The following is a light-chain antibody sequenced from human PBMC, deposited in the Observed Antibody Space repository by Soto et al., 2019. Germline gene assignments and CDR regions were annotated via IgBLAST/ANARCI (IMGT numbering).Light chain of an antibody. Sequence: DIQMTQSPSTLSASVGDRVTITCRASQSISSWLAWYQQKPGKAPKLLVYDASSLESGVPSRFSGSGSATEFTLTISGLQPEDFATYYGQQYKSYSPYTFGQGTKLEI. CDR1: QSISSW. CDR2: DAS. V-gene: IGKV1-5*01. CDR3: QQYKSYSPYT. J-gene: IGKJ2*01.